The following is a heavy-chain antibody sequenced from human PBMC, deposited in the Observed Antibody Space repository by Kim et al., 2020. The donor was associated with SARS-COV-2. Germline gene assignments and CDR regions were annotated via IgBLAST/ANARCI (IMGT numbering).Heavy chain of an antibody. D-gene: IGHD4-17*01. Sequence: GGSLRLSCAASGFTFSSYAMSWVRQAPGKGLEWVSAISGSGGSTYYADSVKGRFTISRDNSKNTLYLQMNSLRAEDTAVYYCAKAKDPTTVTRRGLFDYWGQGTLVTVSS. CDR2: ISGSGGST. CDR1: GFTFSSYA. J-gene: IGHJ4*02. V-gene: IGHV3-23*01. CDR3: AKAKDPTTVTRRGLFDY.